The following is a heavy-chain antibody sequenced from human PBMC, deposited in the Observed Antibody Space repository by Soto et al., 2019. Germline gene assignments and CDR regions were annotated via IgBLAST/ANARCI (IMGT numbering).Heavy chain of an antibody. Sequence: EVQLLESGGGLVQPGGSLRLSCAASGFTFSSYAMSWVRQAPGKGLEWVSAISGSGGSTYYADSVKGRFTISRDNSKNTLYLQMNSLRAEDTAVYYCAKDDRYYDYIWGSYRPDSFDYWGQGTLVTVSS. D-gene: IGHD3-16*02. J-gene: IGHJ4*02. CDR1: GFTFSSYA. V-gene: IGHV3-23*01. CDR3: AKDDRYYDYIWGSYRPDSFDY. CDR2: ISGSGGST.